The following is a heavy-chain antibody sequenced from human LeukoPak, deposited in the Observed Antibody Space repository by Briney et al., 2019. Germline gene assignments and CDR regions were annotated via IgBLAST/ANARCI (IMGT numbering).Heavy chain of an antibody. CDR1: GFTFSSYG. Sequence: GGSLRLSCPASGFTFSSYGMHWVRQAPGKGLEWVAVISYGGSNKYYADSVKGRFTISRDNSKNTLYLQMNSLRAEDTAVYYCAKVPGRFDFWSGPFDHWGQGTLVTVSS. V-gene: IGHV3-30*18. CDR3: AKVPGRFDFWSGPFDH. D-gene: IGHD3-3*01. J-gene: IGHJ4*02. CDR2: ISYGGSNK.